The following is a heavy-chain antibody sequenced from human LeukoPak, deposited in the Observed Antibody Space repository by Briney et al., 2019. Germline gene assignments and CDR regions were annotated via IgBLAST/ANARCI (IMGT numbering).Heavy chain of an antibody. Sequence: ASVKVSCKASGNTFTSYGISWVRQAPGQGLEWIGWISAYNGNTNYAQKLQGRVTMTTGTSTSTAYMELRSLRSDDTAVYYCARVSNHDAFDIWRQGTMVTVSS. CDR2: ISAYNGNT. V-gene: IGHV1-18*01. J-gene: IGHJ3*02. CDR3: ARVSNHDAFDI. CDR1: GNTFTSYG.